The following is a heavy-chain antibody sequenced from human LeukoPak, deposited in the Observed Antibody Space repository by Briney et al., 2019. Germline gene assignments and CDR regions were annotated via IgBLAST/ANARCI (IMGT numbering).Heavy chain of an antibody. CDR2: IWYDGGNK. CDR3: AREDVANWSKLFDY. J-gene: IGHJ4*02. D-gene: IGHD7-27*01. CDR1: GFTFSSYG. Sequence: GGSLRLSCAASGFTFSSYGMHWVRQAPGKGLEWVAVIWYDGGNKYYADSVKGRFTISRDNSKNTLYLQMNSLRAEDTAVYYCAREDVANWSKLFDYWGQGTLVTVSS. V-gene: IGHV3-33*01.